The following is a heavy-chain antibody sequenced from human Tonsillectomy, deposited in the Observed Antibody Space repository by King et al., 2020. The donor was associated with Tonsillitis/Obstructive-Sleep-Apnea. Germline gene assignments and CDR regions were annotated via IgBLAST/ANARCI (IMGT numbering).Heavy chain of an antibody. Sequence: VQLVESGAEVKKPGASVKVSCKASGYTFTGYYMHWVRQAPGQGLEWMGWINPNSGATNYAQKFRGRVTMTRDTSISTAYMELTWLRSDDTAVYYCAKEGNTWFDPWGQGTLVTVSS. D-gene: IGHD2/OR15-2a*01. CDR2: INPNSGAT. V-gene: IGHV1-2*02. CDR3: AKEGNTWFDP. J-gene: IGHJ5*02. CDR1: GYTFTGYY.